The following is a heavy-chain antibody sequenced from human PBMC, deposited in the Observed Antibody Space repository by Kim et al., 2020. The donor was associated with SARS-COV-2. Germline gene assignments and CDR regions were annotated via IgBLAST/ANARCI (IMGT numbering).Heavy chain of an antibody. V-gene: IGHV4-38-2*02. CDR1: GYSISSGYY. CDR2: IYHSGST. J-gene: IGHJ4*02. CDR3: ARDPLIAAADDY. D-gene: IGHD6-13*01. Sequence: SETLSLTCTVSGYSISSGYYWGWIRQPPGKGLEWIGSIYHSGSTYYNPSLKSRVTISVDTSKNQFSLKLSSVTAADTAVYYCARDPLIAAADDYWGQGTLVTVSS.